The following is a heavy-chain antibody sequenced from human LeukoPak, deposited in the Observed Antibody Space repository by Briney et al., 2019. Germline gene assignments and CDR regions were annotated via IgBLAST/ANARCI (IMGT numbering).Heavy chain of an antibody. V-gene: IGHV4-31*03. CDR3: ARDQQHDSSGYYYRYLDY. D-gene: IGHD3-22*01. CDR1: GGSISSGGYY. CDR2: IYYSGST. J-gene: IGHJ4*02. Sequence: SETLSLTCTVSGGSISSGGYYWSWIRQHPGKGLEWIGYIYYSGSTYYNPSLKNRVTISVDTSKNQFSLKLSSVTAADTAVYYCARDQQHDSSGYYYRYLDYWGQGTLVTVSS.